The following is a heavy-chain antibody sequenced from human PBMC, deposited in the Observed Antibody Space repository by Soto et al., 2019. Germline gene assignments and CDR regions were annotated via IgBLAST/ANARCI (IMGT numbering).Heavy chain of an antibody. D-gene: IGHD5-12*01. Sequence: SETLSLTCAVYGGSFSGYYWSWIRQPPGKGLEWIGEINHSGSTNYNPSLKSRVTISVDTSKNQFSLKLSSVTAADTAVYYCARGEVATTGGYNWFDPWGQGTLVTVSS. V-gene: IGHV4-34*01. CDR2: INHSGST. CDR1: GGSFSGYY. J-gene: IGHJ5*02. CDR3: ARGEVATTGGYNWFDP.